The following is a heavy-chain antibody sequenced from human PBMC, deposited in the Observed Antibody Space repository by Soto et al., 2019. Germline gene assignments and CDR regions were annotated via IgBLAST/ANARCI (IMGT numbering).Heavy chain of an antibody. J-gene: IGHJ4*02. D-gene: IGHD1-7*01. CDR2: IKSKTDGGTT. V-gene: IGHV3-15*07. Sequence: EVQLVESGGGLVKPGGSLRLSCAASGFTFSNAWMNWVRQAPGKGLEWVGRIKSKTDGGTTDYAAPVKGRFTISRENKKNPLYLKINSLKTEDTAFYYCTTKLELPDYWGQEPLVTVSS. CDR3: TTKLELPDY. CDR1: GFTFSNAW.